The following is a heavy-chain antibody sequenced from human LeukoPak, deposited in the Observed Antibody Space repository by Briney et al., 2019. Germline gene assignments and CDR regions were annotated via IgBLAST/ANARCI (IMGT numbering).Heavy chain of an antibody. V-gene: IGHV1-18*01. J-gene: IGHJ4*02. CDR1: GYSFTSYT. CDR2: ISAYNGNT. D-gene: IGHD4-23*01. CDR3: ARFRGVVGDYGGWMTLGFDY. Sequence: ASVKVSCKASGYSFTSYTINWVRQAPGQGLEWMGRISAYNGNTNYAQKLQGRVTMTTDTSTSTAYMELRSLRSDDTAVYYCARFRGVVGDYGGWMTLGFDYWGQGTLVTVSS.